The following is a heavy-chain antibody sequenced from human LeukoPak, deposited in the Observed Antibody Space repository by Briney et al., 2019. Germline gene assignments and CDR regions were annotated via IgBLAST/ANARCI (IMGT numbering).Heavy chain of an antibody. CDR3: ARATHPTYYDSSGYYQDY. J-gene: IGHJ4*02. D-gene: IGHD3-22*01. Sequence: GGSLRLSCAASGYTFSTYGMHWVRQAPGKGLEWVALIWFDGNNKYYADSVKGRFTISRDNSKNTLYLQMNSLRVEDTAVYYCARATHPTYYDSSGYYQDYWGQGTLVTVSS. CDR2: IWFDGNNK. CDR1: GYTFSTYG. V-gene: IGHV3-33*01.